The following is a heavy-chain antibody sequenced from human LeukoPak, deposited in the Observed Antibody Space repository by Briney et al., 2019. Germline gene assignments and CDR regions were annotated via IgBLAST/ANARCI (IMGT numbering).Heavy chain of an antibody. CDR3: ARVEWVMATISPITVDY. V-gene: IGHV4-39*07. Sequence: SETLSLTCTVSGGSISSSSYYWGWIRQPPGKGLEWIGSIYYSGSTYYNPSLKSRVTISVDTSKNQFSLKLSSVTAADTAVYYCARVEWVMATISPITVDYWGQGTLVTVSS. CDR2: IYYSGST. CDR1: GGSISSSSYY. J-gene: IGHJ4*02. D-gene: IGHD5-24*01.